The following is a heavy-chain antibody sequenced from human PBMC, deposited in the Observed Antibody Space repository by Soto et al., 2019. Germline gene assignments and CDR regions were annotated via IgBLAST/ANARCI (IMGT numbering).Heavy chain of an antibody. CDR2: IYPGDSDT. Sequence: PGESLKISCQGSGYSFTTYWIAWVRQMPGKGLERMGIIYPGDSDTRYSPSFQGQVTMSADKSISTAYLQWSSLKASDTAIYYCAIHNGTTTGMDVWGQGTRVTVSS. V-gene: IGHV5-51*01. CDR3: AIHNGTTTGMDV. D-gene: IGHD1-7*01. J-gene: IGHJ6*02. CDR1: GYSFTTYW.